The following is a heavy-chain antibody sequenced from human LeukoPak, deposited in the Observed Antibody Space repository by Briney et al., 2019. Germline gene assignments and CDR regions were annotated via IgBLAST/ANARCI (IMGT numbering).Heavy chain of an antibody. V-gene: IGHV4-59*01. CDR2: IYYSGGT. Sequence: SETLSLTCTVSGGSISSYYWSWIRQPPGKGLEWIGYIYYSGGTNYNPSLKSRVTISVDTSKNQFSLKLSSVTAADTAVYYCARVDYYGSGSYYTRPNAFDIWGQGTMVTVSS. J-gene: IGHJ3*02. D-gene: IGHD3-10*01. CDR3: ARVDYYGSGSYYTRPNAFDI. CDR1: GGSISSYY.